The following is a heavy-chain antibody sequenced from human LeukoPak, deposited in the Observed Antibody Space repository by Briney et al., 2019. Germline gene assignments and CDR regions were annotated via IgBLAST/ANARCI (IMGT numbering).Heavy chain of an antibody. Sequence: GGSLRLSCAASGFTFSSYGMHWVRQAPGKGLEWVAFIRYDGSNKYYADSVKGRFTTSRDNSKNTLYLQMNSLRAEDTAVYYCAKDRCSSTSCYIFDYWGQGTLVTVSS. CDR2: IRYDGSNK. CDR1: GFTFSSYG. CDR3: AKDRCSSTSCYIFDY. J-gene: IGHJ4*02. D-gene: IGHD2-2*02. V-gene: IGHV3-30*02.